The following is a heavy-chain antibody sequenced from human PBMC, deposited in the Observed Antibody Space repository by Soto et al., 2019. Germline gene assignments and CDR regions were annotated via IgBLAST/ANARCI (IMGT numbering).Heavy chain of an antibody. CDR1: GGSFSGYY. J-gene: IGHJ4*02. CDR2: INHSGST. V-gene: IGHV4-34*01. D-gene: IGHD2-15*01. CDR3: ARTYCSGGSCYLYFDY. Sequence: SETLSLTCAVYGGSFSGYYWSWTRQPPGKGLEWIGEINHSGSTNYNPSLKSRVTISVDTSKNQFSLKLSSVTAADTAVYYCARTYCSGGSCYLYFDYWGQGTLVTVSS.